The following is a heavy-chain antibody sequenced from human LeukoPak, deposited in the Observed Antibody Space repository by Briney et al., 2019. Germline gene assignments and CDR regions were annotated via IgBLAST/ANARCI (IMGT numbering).Heavy chain of an antibody. Sequence: PGGSLRLSCAASEFTFSSYTMNWVRQAPGKGLEWVSYISSSSSTIHYADSVQGRFTISRDNAKNSLYLQMNSLRDEDTAVYYCAAFQRWGYYYYGMDVWGQGTTVTVSS. CDR2: ISSSSSTI. V-gene: IGHV3-48*02. CDR3: AAFQRWGYYYYGMDV. J-gene: IGHJ6*02. CDR1: EFTFSSYT. D-gene: IGHD3-16*01.